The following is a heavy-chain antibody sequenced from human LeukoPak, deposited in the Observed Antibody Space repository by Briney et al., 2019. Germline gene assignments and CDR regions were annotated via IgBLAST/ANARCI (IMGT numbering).Heavy chain of an antibody. Sequence: PGGSLRLSCAASGFTVSSNYMSWVRQAPGKGLEWVSVIYSGGSTYYADSVKGRFTISRDNSKNTLYLQLKSLRAEDTAVYYCAKGGDQLGPRYQLLYFDYRGQGTLVTVPS. J-gene: IGHJ4*02. CDR3: AKGGDQLGPRYQLLYFDY. D-gene: IGHD2-2*01. CDR1: GFTVSSNY. CDR2: IYSGGST. V-gene: IGHV3-66*01.